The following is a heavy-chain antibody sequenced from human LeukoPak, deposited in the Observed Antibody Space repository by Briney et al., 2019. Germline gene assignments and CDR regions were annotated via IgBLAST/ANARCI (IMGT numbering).Heavy chain of an antibody. J-gene: IGHJ4*02. D-gene: IGHD5-18*01. V-gene: IGHV4-31*03. CDR1: GGSISSGGYY. Sequence: PSETLSLTCTVSGGSISSGGYYWSWIRQHPGKGLEWIGEINHSGSTNYNPSLKSRVTISVDTSKNQFSLKLSSVTAADTAVYYCAGGDTAVRGFDYWGQGTLVTVSS. CDR3: AGGDTAVRGFDY. CDR2: INHSGST.